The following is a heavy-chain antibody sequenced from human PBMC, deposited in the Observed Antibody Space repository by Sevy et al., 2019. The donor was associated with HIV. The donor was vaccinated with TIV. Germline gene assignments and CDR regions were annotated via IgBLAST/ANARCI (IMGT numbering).Heavy chain of an antibody. Sequence: GGYLRLSCAASGFTFSSYWMSWVRQAPGKGLEWVANIKQDGSETYYVDSVRGRFTISRDNAENSLYLLMNSLRAEDTAVYYCSRSYAAYSSADYWGQGTLVTVSS. CDR3: SRSYAAYSSADY. J-gene: IGHJ4*02. CDR2: IKQDGSET. D-gene: IGHD6-19*01. CDR1: GFTFSSYW. V-gene: IGHV3-7*01.